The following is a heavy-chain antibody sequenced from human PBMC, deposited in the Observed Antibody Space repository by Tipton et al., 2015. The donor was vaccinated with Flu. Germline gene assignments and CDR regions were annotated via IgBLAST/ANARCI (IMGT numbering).Heavy chain of an antibody. D-gene: IGHD3-10*02. J-gene: IGHJ5*02. CDR1: GDSITTYF. V-gene: IGHV4-4*07. CDR2: ISTSGYT. Sequence: TLSLTCTVFGDSITTYFWTWVRQPAGEGLQWIGRISTSGYTNHNPSLKSRVTMSADTYKKQISLKMTSVTAADTAVYYCVRDDIVLGGGRNWFDAWGQGILVTVSS. CDR3: VRDDIVLGGGRNWFDA.